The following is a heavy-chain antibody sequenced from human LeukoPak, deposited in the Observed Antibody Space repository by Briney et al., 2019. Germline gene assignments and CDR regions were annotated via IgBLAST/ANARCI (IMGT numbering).Heavy chain of an antibody. Sequence: PGGSLRLSCAASGFTFSSYSVNWVRQAPGKGLEWVSYISSSSTYIYYADSVKGRFTISRDNAKNSLYLQMNSLRAEDTAVYYRARDPLSYNILTGYDYPGAFDYWGQGTLVTVSS. CDR2: ISSSSTYI. V-gene: IGHV3-21*01. D-gene: IGHD3-9*01. CDR3: ARDPLSYNILTGYDYPGAFDY. CDR1: GFTFSSYS. J-gene: IGHJ4*02.